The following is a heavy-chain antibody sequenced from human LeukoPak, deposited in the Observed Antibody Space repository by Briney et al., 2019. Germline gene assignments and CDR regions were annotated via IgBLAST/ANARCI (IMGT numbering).Heavy chain of an antibody. D-gene: IGHD3-10*01. V-gene: IGHV1-69*04. Sequence: GASVKVSCKASGGTFSSYAISWVRQAPGQGVEWMGRIIPILGIANYAQKFQGRVTITADKSTSTAYMELSSLRSEDTAVYYCARAIWFGELLSPHDYYYGMDVWGQGTTVTVSS. J-gene: IGHJ6*02. CDR3: ARAIWFGELLSPHDYYYGMDV. CDR2: IIPILGIA. CDR1: GGTFSSYA.